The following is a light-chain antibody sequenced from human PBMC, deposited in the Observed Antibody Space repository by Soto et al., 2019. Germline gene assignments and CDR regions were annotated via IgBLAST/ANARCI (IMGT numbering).Light chain of an antibody. CDR3: LQYVSSPWT. Sequence: EIVLTQSAATLSLSLGERATLSCRASQTVGGRYLAWFQQKPGQTPRLLIYGASTRAAGVPDRFSGSGSGTDFSLTINILEPEDFALYYCLQYVSSPWTFGQGTKVEV. V-gene: IGKV3-20*01. CDR2: GAS. J-gene: IGKJ1*01. CDR1: QTVGGRY.